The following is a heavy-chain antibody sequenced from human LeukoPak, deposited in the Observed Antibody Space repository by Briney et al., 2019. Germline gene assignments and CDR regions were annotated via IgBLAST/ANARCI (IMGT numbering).Heavy chain of an antibody. Sequence: PGGSLRLSCAASGFTFSDYYMSWIRQAPGKGLEWVSYISSSGGTIYYADSVKGRFTISRDNAKNSLHLQMNSLRAEDTAVYYCARNKDNYHYYMDVWGKGTTVTISS. CDR2: ISSSGGTI. J-gene: IGHJ6*03. CDR1: GFTFSDYY. CDR3: ARNKDNYHYYMDV. V-gene: IGHV3-11*01. D-gene: IGHD1/OR15-1a*01.